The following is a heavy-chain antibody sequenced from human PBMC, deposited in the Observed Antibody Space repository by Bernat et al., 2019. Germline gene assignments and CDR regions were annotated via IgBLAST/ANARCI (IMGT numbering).Heavy chain of an antibody. CDR1: GYTLSHYG. V-gene: IGHV1-18*01. CDR3: AGKGVRGSHYYYLAMDV. Sequence: QVQLVQSGAEVKKPGASVKVSCKASGYTLSHYGISWVRQAPGQGLEWMGWISGYDGNTDYAGNFQGRVTMTTDTSTSTAYMEVRSVRSDDTAVFYCAGKGVRGSHYYYLAMDVWGQGTTVTVSS. J-gene: IGHJ6*02. CDR2: ISGYDGNT. D-gene: IGHD6-13*01.